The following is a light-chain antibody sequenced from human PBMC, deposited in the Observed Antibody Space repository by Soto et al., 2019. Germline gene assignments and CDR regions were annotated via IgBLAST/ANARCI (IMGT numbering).Light chain of an antibody. J-gene: IGKJ5*01. CDR2: DAS. Sequence: EIVLTQSPATLSLSPGERATLSCRASQSVSSYLAWYQQKPGQAPRLLIYDASNRATGIPARFSGSGSGTDFTLTISRLGTEDFAVYYCQQRSNWPPEITFGQGTRLEIK. CDR3: QQRSNWPPEIT. V-gene: IGKV3-11*01. CDR1: QSVSSY.